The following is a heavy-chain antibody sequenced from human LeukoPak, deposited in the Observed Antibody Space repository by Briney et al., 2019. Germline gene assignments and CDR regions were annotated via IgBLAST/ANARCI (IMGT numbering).Heavy chain of an antibody. Sequence: GASVKVSCKASGYTFTSYGISWVRQAPGQGLEWMGWISAYNGNTNYAQKLQGRVTMTTDTSTSTAYMELRSLRSDDTAAYYCARDRPHYDSSGYYSYLYYFDYWGQGTLVTVSS. CDR1: GYTFTSYG. J-gene: IGHJ4*02. CDR3: ARDRPHYDSSGYYSYLYYFDY. V-gene: IGHV1-18*01. D-gene: IGHD3-22*01. CDR2: ISAYNGNT.